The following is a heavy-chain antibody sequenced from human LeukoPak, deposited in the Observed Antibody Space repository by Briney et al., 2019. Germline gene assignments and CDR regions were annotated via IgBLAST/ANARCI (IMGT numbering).Heavy chain of an antibody. Sequence: SETLSLTCTVSGGSISSGSYYWSWSRQPAGKGLEWIGRIYTSGSTNYNPSLKSRVTISVDTSKNQFSLKLSSVTAADTAVYYCARESSSGWHRTGGTLDYWGQGTLVTVSS. J-gene: IGHJ4*02. D-gene: IGHD6-19*01. CDR2: IYTSGST. CDR1: GGSISSGSYY. CDR3: ARESSSGWHRTGGTLDY. V-gene: IGHV4-61*02.